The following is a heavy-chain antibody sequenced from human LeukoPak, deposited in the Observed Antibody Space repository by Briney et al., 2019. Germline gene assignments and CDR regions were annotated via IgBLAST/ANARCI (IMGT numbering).Heavy chain of an antibody. CDR2: ISWNSGSI. J-gene: IGHJ4*02. CDR3: AKAGSRGSGYYFDY. CDR1: GFTFDDYA. D-gene: IGHD6-13*01. Sequence: GGSLRLSCAASGFTFDDYAMHWVRQAPGKGLEWVSGISWNSGSIGYADSVKGRFTISRDNAKNSLYLQMNSLRAEDTALYYCAKAGSRGSGYYFDYWGQGTLVAVSS. V-gene: IGHV3-9*01.